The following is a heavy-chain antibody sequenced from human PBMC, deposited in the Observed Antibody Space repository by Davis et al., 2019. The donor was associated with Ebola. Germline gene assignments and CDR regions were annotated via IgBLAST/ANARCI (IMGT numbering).Heavy chain of an antibody. CDR3: AKDGYYCSVDTSDCYLTTGRLKWSDP. Sequence: PGGSLRLSCAASGFSFRNYGIHWVRQAPGKGLEWVAFIGHDGTTTYYAESVKGRFSISRDTSKDTVYLQMNSVKVENTAMYFCAKDGYYCSVDTSDCYLTTGRLKWSDPWGQGTLVTVSP. D-gene: IGHD2-21*02. J-gene: IGHJ5*02. CDR2: IGHDGTTT. V-gene: IGHV3-30*02. CDR1: GFSFRNYG.